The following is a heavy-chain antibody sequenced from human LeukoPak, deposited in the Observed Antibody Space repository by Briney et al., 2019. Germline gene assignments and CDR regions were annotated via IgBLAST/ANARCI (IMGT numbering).Heavy chain of an antibody. J-gene: IGHJ4*02. D-gene: IGHD2-2*01. Sequence: GESLKTSSKCSGYSFTSYWIGWVRQMPGKGMEWMGIFYPGDSDTRYSPSFQGQVTISADKSISTAYLQWSSLKASDTAMYYCARHFARGSMTSPAGYWGQGTLVTVSS. V-gene: IGHV5-51*01. CDR1: GYSFTSYW. CDR2: FYPGDSDT. CDR3: ARHFARGSMTSPAGY.